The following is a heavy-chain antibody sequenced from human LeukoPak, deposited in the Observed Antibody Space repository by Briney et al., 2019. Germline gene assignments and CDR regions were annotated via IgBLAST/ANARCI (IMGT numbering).Heavy chain of an antibody. D-gene: IGHD2-2*01. CDR2: IYYSGST. J-gene: IGHJ6*03. V-gene: IGHV4-39*07. Sequence: SETLSLTCTVSGGSISSSSYYWGWIRQPPGKGLEWIGSIYYSGSTYYNPSLKSRVTISVDTSKNQFSLKLSSVTAADTAVYYCARALIVVVPAAMDYYYYYMDVWGKGTTVTVSS. CDR1: GGSISSSSYY. CDR3: ARALIVVVPAAMDYYYYYMDV.